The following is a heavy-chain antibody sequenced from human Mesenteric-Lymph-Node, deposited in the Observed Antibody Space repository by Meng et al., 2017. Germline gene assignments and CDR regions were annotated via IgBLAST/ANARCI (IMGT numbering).Heavy chain of an antibody. D-gene: IGHD6-19*01. CDR3: ARDQKDSSGRNFDY. Sequence: QVELQESGPGLVKPSETLSLTCSVSGDSISGYYWTWIRQPAGKGLEWIGRIYSSGSTNYNPSLKSRVTMSVDTSKNQFSLNLNSVTAADTAVYYCARDQKDSSGRNFDYWGQGTLVTVSS. V-gene: IGHV4-4*07. CDR1: GDSISGYY. CDR2: IYSSGST. J-gene: IGHJ4*02.